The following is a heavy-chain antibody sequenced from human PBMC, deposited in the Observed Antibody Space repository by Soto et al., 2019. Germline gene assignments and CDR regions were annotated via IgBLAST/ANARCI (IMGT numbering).Heavy chain of an antibody. CDR1: GGSVSSGSYD. Sequence: PSETLSLTCTVSGGSVSSGSYDWSWIRQPPGKGLEWIGYTYYSGRTNYNPSLKSRVTISVDTSKNQFSLKLSSVHAAYTDVYYCAREGQTTDAFDIWGQGTMVTVS. V-gene: IGHV4-61*01. D-gene: IGHD4-17*01. CDR3: AREGQTTDAFDI. J-gene: IGHJ3*02. CDR2: TYYSGRT.